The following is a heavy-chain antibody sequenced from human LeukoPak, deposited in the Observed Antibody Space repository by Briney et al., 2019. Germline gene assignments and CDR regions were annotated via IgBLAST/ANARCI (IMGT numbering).Heavy chain of an antibody. Sequence: PSETLSLTCTVSGGSISSSSYYWGWIRQPPGKGLEWIGSIYYSGSTYYNPSLKSRVTISVDTSKNQFSLKLSSVTAADTAVYYCARPMYYDILTGCDYWGQGTLVTVSS. D-gene: IGHD3-9*01. V-gene: IGHV4-39*07. CDR1: GGSISSSSYY. CDR3: ARPMYYDILTGCDY. CDR2: IYYSGST. J-gene: IGHJ4*02.